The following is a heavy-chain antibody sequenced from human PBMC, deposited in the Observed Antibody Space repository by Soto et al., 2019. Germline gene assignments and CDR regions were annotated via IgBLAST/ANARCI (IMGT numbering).Heavy chain of an antibody. CDR1: GFTFSSYA. Sequence: EVQLLESGGGLVQPGGSLRLSCAASGFTFSSYAMSWVRQAPGKGLEWVSAISGSGGSTYYADSVKGRFTISRDTSKNTLYLQMNSLRAEDTAVYYCAKARYSSSHKDYYYYYGMDVWGQGTTVTVSS. V-gene: IGHV3-23*01. CDR2: ISGSGGST. CDR3: AKARYSSSHKDYYYYYGMDV. D-gene: IGHD6-13*01. J-gene: IGHJ6*02.